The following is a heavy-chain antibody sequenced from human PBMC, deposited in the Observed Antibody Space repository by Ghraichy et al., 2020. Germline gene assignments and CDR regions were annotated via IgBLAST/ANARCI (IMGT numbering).Heavy chain of an antibody. V-gene: IGHV3-20*04. Sequence: GGSLRLSCAASGFTFDDHGMTWVRQAPGKGLEWVSGVNWNGDTRGYADSVKGRFIISRDNAKNSLYLQMNSLRAEDTALYYCAKDVSTGWSNHMDVWGKGTTVTVSS. J-gene: IGHJ6*03. D-gene: IGHD6-19*01. CDR1: GFTFDDHG. CDR3: AKDVSTGWSNHMDV. CDR2: VNWNGDTR.